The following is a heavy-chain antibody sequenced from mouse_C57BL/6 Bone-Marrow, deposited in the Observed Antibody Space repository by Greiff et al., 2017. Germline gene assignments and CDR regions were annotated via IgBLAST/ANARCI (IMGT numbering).Heavy chain of an antibody. D-gene: IGHD2-12*01. CDR3: ARLLY. V-gene: IGHV1-50*01. Sequence: QVHVKQPGAELVKPGASVKLSCKASGYTFTSYWMQWVKQRPGQGLEWIGEIDPSDSYTNYNQKFKGKATLTVDTSSSTAYMQLSSLTSEDSAVDYCARLLYWGQGTLVTVSA. J-gene: IGHJ3*01. CDR1: GYTFTSYW. CDR2: IDPSDSYT.